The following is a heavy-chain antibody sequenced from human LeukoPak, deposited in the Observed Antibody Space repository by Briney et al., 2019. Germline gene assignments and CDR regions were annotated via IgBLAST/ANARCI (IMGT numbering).Heavy chain of an antibody. CDR2: MNPNSGNT. CDR3: ARGRDCSGGSCYSTPDY. D-gene: IGHD2-15*01. V-gene: IGHV1-8*01. J-gene: IGHJ4*02. CDR1: GYTFTSYD. Sequence: GASVKVSCKASGYTFTSYDINWVRQAPGQGLEWMGWMNPNSGNTGYAQTFQGRVTMTRNTSISTAYMELSSLRSEDTAVYYCARGRDCSGGSCYSTPDYWGQGTLVTVSS.